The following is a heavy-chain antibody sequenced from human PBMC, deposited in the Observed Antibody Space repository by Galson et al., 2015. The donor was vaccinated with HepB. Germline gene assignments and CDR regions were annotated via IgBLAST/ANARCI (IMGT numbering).Heavy chain of an antibody. D-gene: IGHD4-17*01. CDR1: GFTFSDYY. V-gene: IGHV3-11*06. CDR2: ISSTGTYT. Sequence: SLRLSCAASGFTFSDYYMSWIRQAPGKGLEWLSYISSTGTYTNYADSVKGRFTISRDNAKNSLYLQMNNLRAEDTAVYYCARVADADYGDHSHFDYWGQGPLVIVSS. CDR3: ARVADADYGDHSHFDY. J-gene: IGHJ4*02.